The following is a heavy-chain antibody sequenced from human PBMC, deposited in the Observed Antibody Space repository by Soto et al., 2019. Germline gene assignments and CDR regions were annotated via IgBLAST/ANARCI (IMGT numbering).Heavy chain of an antibody. J-gene: IGHJ4*02. CDR1: GDSVSGYY. Sequence: QVQLQESGPGLVKPSETLSLTCTVSGDSVSGYYWHWIRQPAGKGLEWIGRIYGSGSTNYNPSLESRVTRAVDTSRNQLSLKLRSVTAADTAVDYCARDYYDSSGVAPADCDYWGQGTLVTVSS. CDR2: IYGSGST. D-gene: IGHD3-22*01. CDR3: ARDYYDSSGVAPADCDY. V-gene: IGHV4-4*07.